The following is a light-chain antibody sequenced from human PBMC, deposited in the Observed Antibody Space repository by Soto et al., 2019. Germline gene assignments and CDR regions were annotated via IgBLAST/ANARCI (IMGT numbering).Light chain of an antibody. Sequence: EIVLTQSPGTLSLSPGERATLSCRASQSISSTYLAWYQQKPGQAPRLLIYGASSRATGVPDRFSGSGSGTDFTLAISRLEPEDSAMYYCQQYAGSPTWTFGQGTKWISN. CDR2: GAS. V-gene: IGKV3-20*01. CDR3: QQYAGSPTWT. CDR1: QSISSTY. J-gene: IGKJ1*01.